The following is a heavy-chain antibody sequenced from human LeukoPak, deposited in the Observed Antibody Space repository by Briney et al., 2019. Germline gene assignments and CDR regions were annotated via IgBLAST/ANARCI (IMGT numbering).Heavy chain of an antibody. V-gene: IGHV1-46*01. J-gene: IGHJ4*02. D-gene: IGHD6-6*01. CDR3: ARTAARRFDY. CDR1: GYTFPSYF. Sequence: WAPVKVSCKASGYTFPSYFMHWVRQAPGQGREWMGIINPTCGSTTYAQKFQGRVTMTRDTSTSTVYMQLSSLTSDDTAVYYCARTAARRFDYWGQGTLVTVSS. CDR2: INPTCGST.